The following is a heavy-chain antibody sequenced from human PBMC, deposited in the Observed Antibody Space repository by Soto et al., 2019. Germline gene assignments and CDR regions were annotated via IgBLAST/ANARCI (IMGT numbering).Heavy chain of an antibody. CDR1: GGSISEKY. CDR2: IFANGHT. CDR3: VASLAASGLNWLDP. V-gene: IGHV4-4*07. Sequence: SETLSLTCIVSGGSISEKYWNWVRQPPGKGLEWIGLIFANGHTDYNPSLKSRVTMSVDASKNQFSLRLTSMTAADTAVYYCVASLAASGLNWLDPWGRGTLVTV. D-gene: IGHD6-13*01. J-gene: IGHJ5*02.